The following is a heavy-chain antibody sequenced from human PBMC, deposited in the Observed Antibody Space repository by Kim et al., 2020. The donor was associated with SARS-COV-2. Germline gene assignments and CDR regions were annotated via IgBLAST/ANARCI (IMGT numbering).Heavy chain of an antibody. J-gene: IGHJ4*02. CDR2: IWYDGSNK. CDR3: AKGGRRIRGYYFDY. Sequence: GGSLRLSCAASGFTFSSYGMHWVRQAPGKGLEWVAVIWYDGSNKYYADSVKGRFTISRDNSKNTLYLQMNSLRAEDTAVYYCAKGGRRIRGYYFDYRGQGTLVSVSS. V-gene: IGHV3-33*06. D-gene: IGHD1-26*01. CDR1: GFTFSSYG.